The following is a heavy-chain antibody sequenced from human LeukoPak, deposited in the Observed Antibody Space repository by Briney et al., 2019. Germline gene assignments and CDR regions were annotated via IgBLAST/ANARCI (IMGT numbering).Heavy chain of an antibody. J-gene: IGHJ4*02. CDR2: ISGSGGST. CDR3: AKDRPTVYSSSWLHFLDS. D-gene: IGHD6-13*01. CDR1: GFTFSSYG. Sequence: SGGSLRLSCAASGFTFSSYGMIWVRQAPGKGLEWVSGISGSGGSTYLADSVKGRFTISRDNSKNTLYLQMNSLRADGTAVYYCAKDRPTVYSSSWLHFLDSWGQGTLVTVSS. V-gene: IGHV3-23*01.